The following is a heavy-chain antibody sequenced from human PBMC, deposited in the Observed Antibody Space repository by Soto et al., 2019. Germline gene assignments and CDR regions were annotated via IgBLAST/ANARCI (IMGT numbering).Heavy chain of an antibody. CDR3: ARDRSGDLDY. J-gene: IGHJ4*02. CDR2: IYYTGST. Sequence: SETLSLTCTVSGGSISSYYWSWIRQPPGKGLEWIRYIYYTGSTNYNPSPKSRVTISVDTSKNHFSLKLSSVTPADTAAYYCARDRSGDLDYWGQGTLVTVSS. V-gene: IGHV4-59*01. CDR1: GGSISSYY. D-gene: IGHD3-3*01.